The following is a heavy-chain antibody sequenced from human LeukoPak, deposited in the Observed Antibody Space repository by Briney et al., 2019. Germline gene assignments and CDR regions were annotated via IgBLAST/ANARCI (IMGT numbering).Heavy chain of an antibody. Sequence: SETLSLTCTVSGGSISNYYWIWLRQPPGKGLEWIGYIYYSGSTNYNPSLKSRVTISIDTSKNQFSLKLRSVTPADTAVYYCASEHRNQNCFDPWGQGTLVTVSS. CDR1: GGSISNYY. J-gene: IGHJ5*02. CDR3: ASEHRNQNCFDP. D-gene: IGHD1-14*01. CDR2: IYYSGST. V-gene: IGHV4-59*01.